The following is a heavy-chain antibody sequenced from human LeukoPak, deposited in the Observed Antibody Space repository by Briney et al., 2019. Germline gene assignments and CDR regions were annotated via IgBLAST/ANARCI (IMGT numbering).Heavy chain of an antibody. D-gene: IGHD1-26*01. CDR3: ARSNEWEPHDAFDI. CDR1: GYTFTSYD. CDR2: ISAYNGNT. V-gene: IGHV1-18*01. Sequence: ASVKVSCKASGYTFTSYDISWVRQAPGQGLEWMGWISAYNGNTNYAQKLQGRVTMTTDTSTSTAYMELRSLRSDDTAVYYCARSNEWEPHDAFDIWGQGTMVTVSS. J-gene: IGHJ3*02.